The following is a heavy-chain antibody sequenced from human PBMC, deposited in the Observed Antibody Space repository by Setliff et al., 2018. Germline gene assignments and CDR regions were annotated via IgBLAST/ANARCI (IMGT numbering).Heavy chain of an antibody. CDR2: ISGSGSTI. CDR3: ARDASGSYGTEYFQH. Sequence: PGGSLRLSCAASGFTFSSYEMNWVRQAPGKGLEWISYISGSGSTIYYADSVKGRFTISKDNAKNSLYLQMNNLRAEDTALYFCARDASGSYGTEYFQHWGQGTLVTVS. V-gene: IGHV3-48*03. J-gene: IGHJ1*01. CDR1: GFTFSSYE. D-gene: IGHD1-26*01.